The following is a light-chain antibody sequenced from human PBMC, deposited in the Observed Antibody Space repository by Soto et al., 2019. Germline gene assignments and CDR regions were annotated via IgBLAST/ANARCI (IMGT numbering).Light chain of an antibody. Sequence: QSALTQPRSVSGSPGQSVTISCTGTNSDVGGYNYVSWYQQHPGKAPKVMIYDVSRRPSGVPDRFSGSKSGNTASLTISGPQAEDEADYYGCSYESAYNFWFFGGGTKLTVL. V-gene: IGLV2-11*01. CDR3: CSYESAYNFWF. CDR2: DVS. CDR1: NSDVGGYNY. J-gene: IGLJ3*02.